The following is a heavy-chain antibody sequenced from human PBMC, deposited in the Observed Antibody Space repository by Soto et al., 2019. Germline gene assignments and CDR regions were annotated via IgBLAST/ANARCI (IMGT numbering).Heavy chain of an antibody. CDR1: GGSFSGYY. V-gene: IGHV4-34*01. Sequence: SETLSLTCAVYGGSFSGYYWSWIRQPPGKGLEWIGEINHSGSTNYNPSLKSRVTISVDTSKNQFSLKLSSVTAADTAVYYCARVGMNYDFWSGYYSKWFDPWGQGTLVTVSS. J-gene: IGHJ5*02. CDR2: INHSGST. D-gene: IGHD3-3*01. CDR3: ARVGMNYDFWSGYYSKWFDP.